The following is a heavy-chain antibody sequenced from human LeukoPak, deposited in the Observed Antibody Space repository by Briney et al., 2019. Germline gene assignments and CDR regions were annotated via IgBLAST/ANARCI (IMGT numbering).Heavy chain of an antibody. Sequence: SQTLSLTSTLSGDYINRGGYYWSWIRQHPGKGLEWIGYIYYSGSTYCNPSLKSRVTISVDTSKNQFSLKVNSVTVADTAVYYCARDNYYGPGSFVYWGQGTLVTVSS. CDR1: GDYINRGGYY. V-gene: IGHV4-31*03. CDR2: IYYSGST. J-gene: IGHJ4*02. CDR3: ARDNYYGPGSFVY. D-gene: IGHD3-10*01.